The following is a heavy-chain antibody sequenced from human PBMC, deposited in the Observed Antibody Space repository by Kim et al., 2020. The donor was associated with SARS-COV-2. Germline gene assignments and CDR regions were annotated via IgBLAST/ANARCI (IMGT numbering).Heavy chain of an antibody. CDR1: GFTLRNYA. CDR3: ARGGGDWANYGLDV. Sequence: GGSLRLFCAASGFTLRNYAMHWVRQAPGKGLEWVAVISVDGNNIYFADSVKGRFTISRDIPRNTLYLRMNSLRTEDTAVYYCARGGGDWANYGLDVWGQGTTVTVSS. V-gene: IGHV3-30*04. D-gene: IGHD2-21*02. CDR2: ISVDGNNI. J-gene: IGHJ6*02.